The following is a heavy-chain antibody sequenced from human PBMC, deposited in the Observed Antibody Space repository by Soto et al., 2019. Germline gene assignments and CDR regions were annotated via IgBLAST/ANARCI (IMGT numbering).Heavy chain of an antibody. J-gene: IGHJ5*02. CDR1: GFTFSNAW. CDR3: ARDPLGYCSGGSCLNWFDP. V-gene: IGHV3-15*01. D-gene: IGHD2-15*01. Sequence: GGSLRLSCAASGFTFSNAWMSWVRQAPGKGLEWVGRIKSKSDGGTIHYAAPVKGRLIISRDESINTVYLEMNSLRAEDTAVYYCARDPLGYCSGGSCLNWFDPWGQGTLVTVSS. CDR2: IKSKSDGGTI.